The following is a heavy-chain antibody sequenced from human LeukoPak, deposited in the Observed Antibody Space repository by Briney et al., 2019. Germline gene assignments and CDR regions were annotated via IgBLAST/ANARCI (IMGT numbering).Heavy chain of an antibody. CDR2: IYSGDTT. CDR3: ARDGGSGSPHLSYSYHGMDV. J-gene: IGHJ6*02. CDR1: GFTVSITY. D-gene: IGHD3-10*01. Sequence: PGGSLRLSCAASGFTVSITYMTWVRQAPGKGLEWVSFIYSGDTTYYADSVKGRFTISRDSSKNTLYLQMNSLRVEDTAVYYCARDGGSGSPHLSYSYHGMDVWGQGTTVTVSS. V-gene: IGHV3-53*01.